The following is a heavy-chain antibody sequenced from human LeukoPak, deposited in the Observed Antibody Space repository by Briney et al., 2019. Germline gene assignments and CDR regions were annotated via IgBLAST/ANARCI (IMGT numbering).Heavy chain of an antibody. J-gene: IGHJ4*02. V-gene: IGHV4-4*07. CDR3: GGGGTYSQFDY. Sequence: SETLSLTCTVSGGSITSYYWSWIRQPAGKGLEWIGLISAGGSTNYNPSLKSRVTISGDTSNNQFSLKLNSVTAADTAVYYCGGGGTYSQFDYWGQGTLVTVSS. D-gene: IGHD1-26*01. CDR2: ISAGGST. CDR1: GGSITSYY.